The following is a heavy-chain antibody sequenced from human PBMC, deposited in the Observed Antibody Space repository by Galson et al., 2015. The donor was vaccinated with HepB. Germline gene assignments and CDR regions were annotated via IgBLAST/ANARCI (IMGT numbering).Heavy chain of an antibody. CDR1: GFTFSSYG. J-gene: IGHJ6*02. CDR2: IWYDGSNK. V-gene: IGHV3-33*01. Sequence: SLRLSCAASGFTFSSYGMHWVRQAPGKGLEWVAVIWYDGSNKYYADSVKGRFTISRDNSKNTLYLQMNSLRAEDTAVYYCASTYQLPYYYYGMDVWGQGTTVTVSS. D-gene: IGHD2-2*01. CDR3: ASTYQLPYYYYGMDV.